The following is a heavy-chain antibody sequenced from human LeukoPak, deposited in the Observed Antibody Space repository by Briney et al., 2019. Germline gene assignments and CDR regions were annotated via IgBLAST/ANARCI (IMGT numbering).Heavy chain of an antibody. D-gene: IGHD1-1*01. CDR2: IFTSGST. CDR1: GGSISSYY. J-gene: IGHJ4*02. Sequence: SETLSLTCTASGGSISSYYWSWIRQPAGQGLEWIGRIFTSGSTNYNPSLKSRLTMSVDMSKNQFPLKLSYVTAADTAVYYCARGGDWNPFDYWGQGILVTVSS. CDR3: ARGGDWNPFDY. V-gene: IGHV4-4*07.